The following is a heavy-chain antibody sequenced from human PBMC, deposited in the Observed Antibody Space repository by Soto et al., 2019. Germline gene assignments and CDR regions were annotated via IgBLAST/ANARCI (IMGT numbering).Heavy chain of an antibody. D-gene: IGHD3-9*01. V-gene: IGHV4-39*01. CDR1: GGSISSSSYY. CDR3: ARLEGLATISYYFDY. J-gene: IGHJ4*02. CDR2: IYYSGST. Sequence: QLQLQESGPGLVKPSEALSLTCSVSGGSISSSSYYWGWIRQPPGKGLEWIGSIYYSGSTYSNPSLKSRVTISIDKSKNQFSLKLRSLTAADTAVYYCARLEGLATISYYFDYWGQGTLVTVSS.